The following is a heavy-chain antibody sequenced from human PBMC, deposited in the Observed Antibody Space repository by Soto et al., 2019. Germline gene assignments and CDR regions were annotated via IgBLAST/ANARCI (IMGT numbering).Heavy chain of an antibody. CDR3: ARGLSVTLFDN. J-gene: IGHJ4*02. D-gene: IGHD4-17*01. CDR2: IYYSGST. V-gene: IGHV4-31*03. CDR1: GGSISTGGYY. Sequence: QVQLQESGPGLVKPSQTLSLTCTVSGGSISTGGYYWTWIRQHPGKGLEWIGYIYYSGSTSYNPSLKSRGTISVDPSKNQFSLKLSSVTAADTAVYYWARGLSVTLFDNWGQGTLVTVSS.